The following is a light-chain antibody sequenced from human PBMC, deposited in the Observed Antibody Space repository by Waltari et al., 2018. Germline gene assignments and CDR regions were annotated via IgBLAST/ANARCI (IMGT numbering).Light chain of an antibody. Sequence: EIVLTQSPATLSLSPGERATLSCRASQSVSSDIAWYQHKPGQAPRLLIFDASNRAGGVPARFTGSGSGTDFTLTISSLEPEDFAVYYCRQRNNWPPITFGQGTRLEIK. V-gene: IGKV3-11*01. CDR3: RQRNNWPPIT. CDR2: DAS. J-gene: IGKJ5*01. CDR1: QSVSSD.